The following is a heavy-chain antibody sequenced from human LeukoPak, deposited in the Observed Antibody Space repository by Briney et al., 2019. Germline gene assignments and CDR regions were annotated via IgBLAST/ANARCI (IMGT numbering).Heavy chain of an antibody. V-gene: IGHV1-69*13. CDR2: IIPIFGTA. J-gene: IGHJ3*02. Sequence: ASVKVSCKASGGTFSSYAISWVRQALGQGLEWMGGIIPIFGTANYAQKFQGRVTITADESTSTAYMELSSLRSEDTAVYYCARVISGGCSSTSCYSTVNDAFDIWGQGTMVTVSS. CDR1: GGTFSSYA. D-gene: IGHD2-2*01. CDR3: ARVISGGCSSTSCYSTVNDAFDI.